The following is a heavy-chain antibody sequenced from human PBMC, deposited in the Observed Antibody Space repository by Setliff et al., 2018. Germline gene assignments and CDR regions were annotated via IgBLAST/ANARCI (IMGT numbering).Heavy chain of an antibody. CDR2: IFQSGNT. V-gene: IGHV4-38-2*02. CDR1: GSSIISDYY. J-gene: IGHJ4*02. Sequence: SETLSLTCAVSGSSIISDYYWVWIRQPPGRGLEWIGSIFQSGNTYYNPSLKSRVTISVDTSKNQFPLKLSSVTAADTAVYYCARDGEYDYGDYVRFDYWGQGTLVTVSS. D-gene: IGHD4-17*01. CDR3: ARDGEYDYGDYVRFDY.